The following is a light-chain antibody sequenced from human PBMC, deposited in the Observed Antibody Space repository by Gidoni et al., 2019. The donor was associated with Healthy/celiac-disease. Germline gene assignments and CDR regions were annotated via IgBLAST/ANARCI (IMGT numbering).Light chain of an antibody. CDR1: QSVSSSY. CDR2: GAS. J-gene: IGKJ4*01. Sequence: EIVLTQSPGPLSLSPGERATLSCRASQSVSSSYLAWYQQKPGQAPRLLIYGASSRATGIPDRFSGSGSGPDFTLTISRLEPDAFAVYYCQQYGSSPLTFAGGTKVET. CDR3: QQYGSSPLT. V-gene: IGKV3-20*01.